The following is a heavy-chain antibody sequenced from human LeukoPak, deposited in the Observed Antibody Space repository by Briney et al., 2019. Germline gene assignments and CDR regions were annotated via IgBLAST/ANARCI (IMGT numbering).Heavy chain of an antibody. J-gene: IGHJ5*02. V-gene: IGHV3-53*01. CDR2: IYSGGRT. CDR1: GFPVSSNY. D-gene: IGHD1-26*01. Sequence: GGSLRLSFAASGFPVSSNYMSWGRAAPGKGVERGSVIYSGGRTDYANAVKGGVTISRENAKNPLYLQMNSLRAEDTAVYYCARSWELLVFDPWGQGTLVTVSS. CDR3: ARSWELLVFDP.